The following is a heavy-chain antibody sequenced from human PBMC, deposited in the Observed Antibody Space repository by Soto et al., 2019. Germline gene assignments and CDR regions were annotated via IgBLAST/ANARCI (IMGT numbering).Heavy chain of an antibody. CDR3: AKVRDTIVVVVAAIYDY. D-gene: IGHD2-15*01. Sequence: EVQLLESGGGLVQPGGSLRLSCAASGFTFSSYAMSWVRQAPGKGLEWVSAISGSGGSTYYADYVKGRFTISRDNSTNTLYLQMNSLRAEDTAVYYCAKVRDTIVVVVAAIYDYWGQGTLVTVSS. CDR1: GFTFSSYA. V-gene: IGHV3-23*01. J-gene: IGHJ4*02. CDR2: ISGSGGST.